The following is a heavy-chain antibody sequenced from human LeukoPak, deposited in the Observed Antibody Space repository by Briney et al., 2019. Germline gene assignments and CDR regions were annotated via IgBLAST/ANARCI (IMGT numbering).Heavy chain of an antibody. CDR1: GFTLSSYW. Sequence: PGGSLRLSCAASGFTLSSYWMSWVRQAPGKGLEWVANIKQDGSEKYYVDSVKGRFTISRDNAKNSLYLQMNSLRAEDTAVYYCARLTYYYDSSGYYPDYWGQGTLVTVSS. CDR2: IKQDGSEK. D-gene: IGHD3-22*01. V-gene: IGHV3-7*01. J-gene: IGHJ4*02. CDR3: ARLTYYYDSSGYYPDY.